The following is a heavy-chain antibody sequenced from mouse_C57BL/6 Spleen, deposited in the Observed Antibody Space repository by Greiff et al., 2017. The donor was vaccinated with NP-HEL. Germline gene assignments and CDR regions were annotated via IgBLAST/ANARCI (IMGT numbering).Heavy chain of an antibody. Sequence: QVQLQQSGAELVKPGASVKMSCKASGYTFTSYWITWVKQRPGQGLEWIGDIYPGSGSTNYNEKFKSKATLTVDTSSSTAYMQLSSLTSEDSAVYYCARIITTVVAPRFAYWGQGTLVTVSA. V-gene: IGHV1-55*01. J-gene: IGHJ3*01. CDR1: GYTFTSYW. CDR2: IYPGSGST. D-gene: IGHD1-1*01. CDR3: ARIITTVVAPRFAY.